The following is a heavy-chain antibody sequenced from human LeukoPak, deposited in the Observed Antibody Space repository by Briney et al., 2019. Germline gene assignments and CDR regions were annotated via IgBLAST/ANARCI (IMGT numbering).Heavy chain of an antibody. CDR2: IKQDGSEK. J-gene: IGHJ6*02. Sequence: GGSLRLSCAASGFTFSSYWVSWVRQAPGKGLEWVANIKQDGSEKYYVDSVKGRFTISRDNAKNSLYLQMNSLRAEDTAVYYCARPLAPYYYYGMDVWGQGTTVTVSS. CDR1: GFTFSSYW. CDR3: ARPLAPYYYYGMDV. V-gene: IGHV3-7*03. D-gene: IGHD2-15*01.